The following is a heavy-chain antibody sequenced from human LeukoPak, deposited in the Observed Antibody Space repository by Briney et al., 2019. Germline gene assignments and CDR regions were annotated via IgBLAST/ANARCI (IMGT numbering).Heavy chain of an antibody. CDR3: ASTVYSSSWYYFDY. J-gene: IGHJ4*02. CDR2: IYYSGST. CDR1: GGSISSYY. V-gene: IGHV4-59*01. Sequence: PSETLSLTCTVSGGSISSYYWSWIRQPPGKGPEWIGDIYYSGSTNYNPSLKSRVTISVDTSKNQFSLKLSSVTAADTAVYYCASTVYSSSWYYFDYWGQGTLVTVSS. D-gene: IGHD6-13*01.